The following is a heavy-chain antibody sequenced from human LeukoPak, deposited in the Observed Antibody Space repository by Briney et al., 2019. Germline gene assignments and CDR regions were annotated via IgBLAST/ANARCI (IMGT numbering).Heavy chain of an antibody. CDR3: TTDYYDSSGYYFYYYYYYMDV. CDR2: IKSKTDGGTT. D-gene: IGHD3-22*01. J-gene: IGHJ6*03. V-gene: IGHV3-15*01. CDR1: GYTFSSYS. Sequence: GGSLRLSCAASGYTFSSYSMNWVRHAPGKGLEWVGRIKSKTDGGTTDYAAPVKGRFTISRDDSKNTLYQQMNSLKTEDTAVYYCTTDYYDSSGYYFYYYYYYMDVWGKGTTVTVSS.